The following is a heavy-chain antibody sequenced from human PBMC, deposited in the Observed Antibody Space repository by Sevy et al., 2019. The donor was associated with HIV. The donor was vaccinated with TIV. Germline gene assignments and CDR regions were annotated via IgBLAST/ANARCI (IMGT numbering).Heavy chain of an antibody. CDR3: ARERGYSTS. CDR1: GFTFSIYS. CDR2: ISSTSDTI. J-gene: IGHJ1*01. V-gene: IGHV3-48*01. D-gene: IGHD6-13*01. Sequence: GGSLRLSCAASGFTFSIYSMNWVRQAPGKGLEWLSYISSTSDTIYYAASVKGWLTISRDNAKNSLYLQMDSLRAEDTAVYYCARERGYSTSWGQGTLVTVSS.